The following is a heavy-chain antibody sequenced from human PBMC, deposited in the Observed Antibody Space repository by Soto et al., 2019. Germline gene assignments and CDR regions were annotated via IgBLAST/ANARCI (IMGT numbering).Heavy chain of an antibody. CDR1: GGSISSGGYS. D-gene: IGHD4-17*01. V-gene: IGHV4-30-2*01. CDR2: IYHSGST. Sequence: QLQLQESGSGLVKPSQTLSLTCAVSGGSISSGGYSWSWIRQPPGKGLEWIGYIYHSGSTYYNPYPXGXVXRXXNTTNNPFPLKRGPVTAADTAVYYCASGLVTTLHYWGQGTLVTVSS. J-gene: IGHJ4*02. CDR3: ASGLVTTLHY.